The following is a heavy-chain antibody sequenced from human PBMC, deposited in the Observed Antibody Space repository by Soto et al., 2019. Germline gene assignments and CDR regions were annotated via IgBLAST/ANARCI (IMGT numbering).Heavy chain of an antibody. V-gene: IGHV4-39*01. CDR2: FYYSGST. CDR3: ARISVASRYMDV. CDR1: GGSISSSSYY. Sequence: QLQLEESGPGLVKPSETLSLTCTVSGGSISSSSYYWGWIRQSPVKGLEWIGSFYYSGSTYYSPSLKSRVTISGHTSKKQISLRLSSVTAADTAVYYCARISVASRYMDVWGKGSTVTVSS. D-gene: IGHD5-12*01. J-gene: IGHJ6*03.